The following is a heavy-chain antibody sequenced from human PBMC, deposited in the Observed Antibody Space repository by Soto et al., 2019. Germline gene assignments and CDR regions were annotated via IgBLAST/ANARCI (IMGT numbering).Heavy chain of an antibody. CDR3: ARGLAAAGTPGSVYFAY. CDR2: INHSGST. D-gene: IGHD6-13*01. V-gene: IGHV4-34*01. Sequence: PSETLSLTCAVYGGSFSGYYWSWIRQPPGKGLEWIGEINHSGSTNYNPSLKSRVTISVDTSKNQFSLKLSSVTAADTAVYYCARGLAAAGTPGSVYFAYWGQGTLVTVSS. J-gene: IGHJ4*02. CDR1: GGSFSGYY.